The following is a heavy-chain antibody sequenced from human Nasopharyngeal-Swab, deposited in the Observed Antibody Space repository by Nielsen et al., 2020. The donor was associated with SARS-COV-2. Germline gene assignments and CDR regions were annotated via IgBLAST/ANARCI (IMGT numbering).Heavy chain of an antibody. D-gene: IGHD4/OR15-4a*01. Sequence: WVRQAPGQGLEWMGWISAYDGNTNYAQKLQGRVTMTTDTSTSTAYMELRSLRSDDTAVYYCARAMTMVVTIPAYWGQGTLVTVSS. V-gene: IGHV1-18*01. CDR3: ARAMTMVVTIPAY. J-gene: IGHJ4*02. CDR2: ISAYDGNT.